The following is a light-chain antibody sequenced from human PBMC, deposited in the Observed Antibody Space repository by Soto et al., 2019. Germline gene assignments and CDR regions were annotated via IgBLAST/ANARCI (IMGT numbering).Light chain of an antibody. V-gene: IGKV1-5*01. J-gene: IGKJ1*01. Sequence: DIHLTQSPSSLSASVGDRVTITCRASQAITNNLAWYQQKPGNPPRLLIYDASSLESGVPSRFSGSGSGTEFTLTISSLQPDDFATYYCQQYNSYSPTFGQGTKVDIK. CDR2: DAS. CDR3: QQYNSYSPT. CDR1: QAITNN.